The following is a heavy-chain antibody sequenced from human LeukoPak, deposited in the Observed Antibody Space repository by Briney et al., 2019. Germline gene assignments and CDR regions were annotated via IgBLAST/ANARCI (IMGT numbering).Heavy chain of an antibody. CDR2: IIPIFGTA. J-gene: IGHJ4*02. V-gene: IGHV1-69*05. CDR3: ARGITARPGEFYY. Sequence: GASVNVSCKASGGIFSSDAISWVRQAAGQGLERMGGIIPIFGTANYAQKFQGRVTITTDESTSTAYMELSSLRSEDTAVYYCARGITARPGEFYYWGQGTLVTVSS. D-gene: IGHD6-6*01. CDR1: GGIFSSDA.